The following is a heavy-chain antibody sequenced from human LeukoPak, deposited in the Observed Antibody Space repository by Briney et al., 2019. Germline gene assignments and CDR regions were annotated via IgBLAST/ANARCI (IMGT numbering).Heavy chain of an antibody. V-gene: IGHV4-59*01. J-gene: IGHJ4*02. D-gene: IGHD1-26*01. Sequence: SETLSLTCTVSGRSLSSYFWSWIRQPPGKGLEWIGYIYYTGSTNYNPSLKSRVTISVDSSKNQFSLRLSSVTAADTAVYYCARTRDSGGSDYWGEGTLVTVSS. CDR2: IYYTGST. CDR1: GRSLSSYF. CDR3: ARTRDSGGSDY.